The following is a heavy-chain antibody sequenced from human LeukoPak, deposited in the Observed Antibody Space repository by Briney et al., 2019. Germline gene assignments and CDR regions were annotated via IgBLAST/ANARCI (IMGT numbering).Heavy chain of an antibody. D-gene: IGHD6-13*01. V-gene: IGHV3-7*01. CDR2: IKQDGSEK. Sequence: QPGGSLRLSCAASGFTFSSYWMSWVRQAPGKGLEWVANIKQDGSEKYYVDSVKGRFTISRDNAKNPLYLQMNSLRAEDTAVYYCARTVAAAGTAIDYWGQGTLVTVSS. CDR1: GFTFSSYW. J-gene: IGHJ4*02. CDR3: ARTVAAAGTAIDY.